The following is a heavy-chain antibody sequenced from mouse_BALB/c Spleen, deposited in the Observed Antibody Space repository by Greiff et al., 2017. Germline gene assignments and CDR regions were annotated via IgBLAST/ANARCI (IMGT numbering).Heavy chain of an antibody. Sequence: EVQRVESGGGLVQPGGSRKLSCAASGFTFRSFGMHWVRQAPEKGLEWVAYISSGSSTIYYPDTVKGRFTISRDNPKNTLFLQMTSLRSEDTAMYYCAYYRFAYWGQETLVTVSA. V-gene: IGHV5-17*02. D-gene: IGHD2-12*01. J-gene: IGHJ3*01. CDR2: ISSGSSTI. CDR3: AYYRFAY. CDR1: GFTFRSFG.